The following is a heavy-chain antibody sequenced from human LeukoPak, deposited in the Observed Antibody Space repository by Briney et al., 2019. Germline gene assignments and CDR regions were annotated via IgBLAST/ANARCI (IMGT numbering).Heavy chain of an antibody. V-gene: IGHV3-7*03. CDR3: ARVGYDFWSGYYLDY. D-gene: IGHD3-3*01. J-gene: IGHJ4*02. Sequence: GGSLRLSCAASGFTVSSNYMSWVRQAPGKGLEWVANIKQDGSEKYYVDSVKGRFTISRDNAKNSLYLQMNSLRAEDTAVYYCARVGYDFWSGYYLDYWGQGTLVTVSS. CDR1: GFTVSSNY. CDR2: IKQDGSEK.